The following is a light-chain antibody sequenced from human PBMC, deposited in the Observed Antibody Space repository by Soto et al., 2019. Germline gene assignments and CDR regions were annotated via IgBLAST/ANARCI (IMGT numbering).Light chain of an antibody. CDR2: GAS. CDR1: QSVSSSY. V-gene: IGKV3-20*01. J-gene: IGKJ1*01. Sequence: EIVLTQSPGTLSLSPGERATLSCRASQSVSSSYLAWYQQKPGQAPRPLIYGASSRATGIPDRFSGSGSGTDFTLTISKLEPEDFAMYYCQQYGSSPQTFGQGTKVDIK. CDR3: QQYGSSPQT.